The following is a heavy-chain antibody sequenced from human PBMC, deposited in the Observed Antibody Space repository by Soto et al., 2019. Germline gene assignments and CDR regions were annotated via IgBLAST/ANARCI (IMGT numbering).Heavy chain of an antibody. CDR2: VNGSGYNT. V-gene: IGHV3-21*01. CDR3: ARDEQQPVRGWFDP. J-gene: IGHJ5*02. D-gene: IGHD6-13*01. Sequence: GGSLRLSCTASGFTFSTYAMNWVRQAPGKGLEWVSGVNGSGYNTFYADSVKGRFTISRDNAKNSLYLQMNSLRAEDTAVYYCARDEQQPVRGWFDPWGQGTLVTVSS. CDR1: GFTFSTYA.